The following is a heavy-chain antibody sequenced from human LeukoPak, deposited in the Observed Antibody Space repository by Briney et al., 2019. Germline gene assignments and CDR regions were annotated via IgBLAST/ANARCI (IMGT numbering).Heavy chain of an antibody. Sequence: GGSLRLSCAASGFTFSNYSRNWLRQAPGKGLEWVSYITRSSSAIYYADSVKGRFTISRDNAKNSLYLQMNNLRDEDTAVYYCARESSIDYWGQGTLVTVSS. CDR1: GFTFSNYS. V-gene: IGHV3-48*02. CDR2: ITRSSSAI. CDR3: ARESSIDY. J-gene: IGHJ4*02.